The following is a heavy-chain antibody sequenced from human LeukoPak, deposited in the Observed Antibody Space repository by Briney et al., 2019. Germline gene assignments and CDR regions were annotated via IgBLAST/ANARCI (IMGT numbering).Heavy chain of an antibody. CDR1: GYTFTGYY. V-gene: IGHV1-46*01. Sequence: GASVKVSCKASGYTFTGYYMHWVRQAPGQGLEWMGIINPSGGSASYAQKFQGRVTMTRDTSTSTFYMELSSLRSEDTAVYYCARKDYGGNSAWFDPWGQGTLVTVSS. CDR2: INPSGGSA. D-gene: IGHD4-23*01. CDR3: ARKDYGGNSAWFDP. J-gene: IGHJ5*02.